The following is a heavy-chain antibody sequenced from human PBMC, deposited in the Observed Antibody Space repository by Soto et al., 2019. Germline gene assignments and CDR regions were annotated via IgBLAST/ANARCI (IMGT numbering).Heavy chain of an antibody. CDR2: INPNSGGT. CDR1: GYTFTGYY. Sequence: GASVKVSCKASGYTFTGYYMHWVRQAPGQGLEWMGWINPNSGGTNYAQKFQGRVTMTRDTSISTAYMELSRLRSDDTAVYYCARSYYNYYDSSGYPKAPDYWGQGTLVTVSS. D-gene: IGHD3-22*01. J-gene: IGHJ4*02. V-gene: IGHV1-2*02. CDR3: ARSYYNYYDSSGYPKAPDY.